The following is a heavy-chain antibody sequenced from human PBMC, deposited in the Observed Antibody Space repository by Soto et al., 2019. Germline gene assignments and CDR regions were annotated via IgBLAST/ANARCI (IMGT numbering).Heavy chain of an antibody. CDR1: GLTFSDYY. D-gene: IGHD1-7*01. J-gene: IGHJ4*02. Sequence: GRFLRLSCAASGLTFSDYYMTWIRQAPGKVLEWVSYISSSGTTIFYADSLRGRFTISRDNAKKSPYLQMNSLRGEDTAVYYCAREPSNWNYCFDYWGQGTLVTVSS. V-gene: IGHV3-11*01. CDR3: AREPSNWNYCFDY. CDR2: ISSSGTTI.